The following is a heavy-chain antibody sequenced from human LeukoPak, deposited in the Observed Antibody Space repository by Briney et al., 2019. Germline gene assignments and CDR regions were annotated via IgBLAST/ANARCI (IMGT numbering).Heavy chain of an antibody. CDR2: IYYSGST. D-gene: IGHD4-17*01. CDR3: AREGDYVRDFDY. V-gene: IGHV4-59*12. Sequence: SETLSLTCTVSGGSISSYYWSWIRQPPGKGLEWIGYIYYSGSTNYNPSLKSRVTISVDTSKNQFSLKLSSVTAADTAVYYCAREGDYVRDFDYWGQGTLVTVSS. CDR1: GGSISSYY. J-gene: IGHJ4*02.